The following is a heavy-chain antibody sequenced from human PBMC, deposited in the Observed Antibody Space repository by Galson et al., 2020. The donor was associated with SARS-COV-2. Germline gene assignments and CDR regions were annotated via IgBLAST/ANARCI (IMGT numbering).Heavy chain of an antibody. CDR3: AKDIAPYYCDRSGYYRDY. J-gene: IGHJ4*02. CDR1: GFTFSSYG. Sequence: GGSLRLSCAASGFTFSSYGMHWVRQAPGKGLEWVAVIWYDGSNKYYADSVKGRFTISRDNSKNTLYLQMNSLRAEDTAVYYCAKDIAPYYCDRSGYYRDYWGQGTLVTVSS. D-gene: IGHD3-22*01. CDR2: IWYDGSNK. V-gene: IGHV3-33*06.